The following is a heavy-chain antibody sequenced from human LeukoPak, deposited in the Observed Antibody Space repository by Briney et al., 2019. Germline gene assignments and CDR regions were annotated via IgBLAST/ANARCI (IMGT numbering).Heavy chain of an antibody. D-gene: IGHD3-10*01. V-gene: IGHV3-64D*06. J-gene: IGHJ4*02. CDR2: MSSNGGST. CDR1: GFTFSSYA. Sequence: PGGSLRLSCSASGFTFSSYAMQWVRQAPGKGLEYVSGMSSNGGSTYYADSVKSRFTISRDTSKKTLYLQMSSLRTEDTAVSYCVKRAVSGAGTITQFYFDYWGQGTLVTVSS. CDR3: VKRAVSGAGTITQFYFDY.